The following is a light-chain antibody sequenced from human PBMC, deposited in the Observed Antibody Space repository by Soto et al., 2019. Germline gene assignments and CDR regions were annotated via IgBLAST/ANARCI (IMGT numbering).Light chain of an antibody. V-gene: IGLV1-44*01. J-gene: IGLJ1*01. Sequence: QSVLTQPPSASGTPGQRVTISCSGSSSNIGSNTVNWYQQLPGTAPKLLIYSNNQRPSGVPDRFSGSKSGTSASLAISGLESEAEDDYYCAAWDDSLNGYVFGTGTKLTVL. CDR3: AAWDDSLNGYV. CDR2: SNN. CDR1: SSNIGSNT.